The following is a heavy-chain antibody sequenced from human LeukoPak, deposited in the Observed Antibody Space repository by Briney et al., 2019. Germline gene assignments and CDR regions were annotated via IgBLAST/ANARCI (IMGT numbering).Heavy chain of an antibody. V-gene: IGHV3-21*01. J-gene: IGHJ5*02. CDR3: AKGPQGITMVRGVIPFTNWFDP. CDR2: ISSSSSYI. Sequence: GGSLRLSCVASGLTFNRYWMSWLRQAPGKGLEWVSSISSSSSYIYYADSVKGRFTISRDNAKNSLYLQMNSLRAEDTAVYYCAKGPQGITMVRGVIPFTNWFDPWGQGTLVTVSS. D-gene: IGHD3-10*01. CDR1: GLTFNRYW.